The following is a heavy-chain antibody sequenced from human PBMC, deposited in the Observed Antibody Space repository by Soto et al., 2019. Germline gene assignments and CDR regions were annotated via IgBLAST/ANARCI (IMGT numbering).Heavy chain of an antibody. CDR1: GYTFTGYY. CDR2: INPNSGGT. CDR3: ARRGVDGYDFPFDY. Sequence: ASVKVSCKASGYTFTGYYMHWVRQAPGQGLEWMGWINPNSGGTNYAQKFQGRVTMTRDTSISTAYMELSRLRSDDTAVYYCARRGVDGYDFPFDYWGQGALVTVSS. J-gene: IGHJ4*02. D-gene: IGHD5-12*01. V-gene: IGHV1-2*02.